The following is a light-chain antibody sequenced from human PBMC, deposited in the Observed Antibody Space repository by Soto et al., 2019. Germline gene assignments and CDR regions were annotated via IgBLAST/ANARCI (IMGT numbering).Light chain of an antibody. Sequence: QSALTQPASVSGSPGQSITISCTGTSSDVGGYNFVSWYQQHPGKVPKLMIFDINRRPSGVSDRFSGSKSGNTASLTISGVQAEDEGYYYCCSYTSSSTHVFGSGTKLTVL. CDR3: CSYTSSSTHV. CDR1: SSDVGGYNF. CDR2: DIN. J-gene: IGLJ1*01. V-gene: IGLV2-14*03.